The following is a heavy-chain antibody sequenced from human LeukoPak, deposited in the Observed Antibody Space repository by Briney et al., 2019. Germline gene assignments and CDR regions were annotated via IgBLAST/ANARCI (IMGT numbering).Heavy chain of an antibody. D-gene: IGHD3-16*02. V-gene: IGHV1-18*01. Sequence: ASVKVSCKASGYTFTSYGISWVRQAPGQGREWMGWISAYNGNTNYAQKLQGRVNMTTDTSTSTAYMELRSLRSDDTAVYYCARGVIMITFGGVIVTPHFDYWGQGTLVTVSS. CDR2: ISAYNGNT. CDR3: ARGVIMITFGGVIVTPHFDY. CDR1: GYTFTSYG. J-gene: IGHJ4*02.